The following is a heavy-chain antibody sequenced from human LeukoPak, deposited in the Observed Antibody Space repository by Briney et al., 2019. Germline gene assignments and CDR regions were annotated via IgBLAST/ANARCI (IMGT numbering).Heavy chain of an antibody. D-gene: IGHD3-16*02. J-gene: IGHJ4*02. CDR2: IIPIFGTA. Sequence: GSSVKVSCKASGGTFSSYAISWVRQAPGQGLEWMGGIIPIFGTANYAQKFQGRVTITADKSTSIAYMELSSLRSEDTAVYYCARTYYDYVWGSYRYDYFDYWGQGTLVTVSS. V-gene: IGHV1-69*06. CDR3: ARTYYDYVWGSYRYDYFDY. CDR1: GGTFSSYA.